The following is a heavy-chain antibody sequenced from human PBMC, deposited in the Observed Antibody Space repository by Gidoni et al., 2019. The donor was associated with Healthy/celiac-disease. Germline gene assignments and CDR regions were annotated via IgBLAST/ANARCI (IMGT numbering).Heavy chain of an antibody. CDR3: ARAVDGYNLYGLDY. CDR1: GGPFSSYA. Sequence: VQLVQSGAEVKKPGSSLKVSCKPSGGPFSSYAISWVRQAPGQGLEWMGGIIPIFGTANYAQKFQGRVTITADESTSTAYMELSSLRSEDTAVYYCARAVDGYNLYGLDYWGQGTLVTVSS. D-gene: IGHD5-12*01. V-gene: IGHV1-69*01. J-gene: IGHJ4*02. CDR2: IIPIFGTA.